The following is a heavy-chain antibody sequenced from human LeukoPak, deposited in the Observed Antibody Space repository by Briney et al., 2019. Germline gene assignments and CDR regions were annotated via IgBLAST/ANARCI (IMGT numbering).Heavy chain of an antibody. CDR2: IYHSGST. Sequence: PSETLSLTCAVSGGSISSGGYSWSWIRQPPGKGLEWIGYIYHSGSTYYNPSLKSRVTISVDRSKNQFSLKLSSVTAADTAVYYCARARGVVGVSRDPSVFDYWGQGTLVTVSS. J-gene: IGHJ4*02. CDR1: GGSISSGGYS. CDR3: ARARGVVGVSRDPSVFDY. V-gene: IGHV4-30-2*01. D-gene: IGHD1-26*01.